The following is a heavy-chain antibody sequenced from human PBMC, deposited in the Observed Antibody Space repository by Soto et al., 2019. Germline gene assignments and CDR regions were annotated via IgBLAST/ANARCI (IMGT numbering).Heavy chain of an antibody. CDR3: ARGSDALARGAKLFDY. V-gene: IGHV4-30-4*01. Sequence: SETLSLTCTVSDGYISNSDYFWSWIRQSPGKGLECIGYSSSSGNTYYNPSLKNRATLSVDTSKNQFSLRLTSVTVEDTAVYYCARGSDALARGAKLFDYWGQGSLVTVSS. D-gene: IGHD3-10*01. CDR2: SSSSGNT. CDR1: DGYISNSDYF. J-gene: IGHJ4*02.